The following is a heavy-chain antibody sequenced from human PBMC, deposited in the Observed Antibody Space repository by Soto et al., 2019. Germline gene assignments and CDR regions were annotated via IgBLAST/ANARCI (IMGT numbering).Heavy chain of an antibody. J-gene: IGHJ4*02. V-gene: IGHV1-2*02. CDR3: ARAPAGSAQLAPLC. D-gene: IGHD6-13*01. CDR1: GYTFTGYY. CDR2: INPNSGGT. Sequence: GASVKVSCKASGYTFTGYYMHWVRQAPGQGLEWMGWINPNSGGTNYAQKFQGRVTMTRDTSISTAYMELSRLRSDDTAVYYCARAPAGSAQLAPLCWGQGTLVTVSS.